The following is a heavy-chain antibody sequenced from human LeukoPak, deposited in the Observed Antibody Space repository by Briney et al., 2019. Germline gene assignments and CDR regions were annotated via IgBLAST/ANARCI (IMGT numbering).Heavy chain of an antibody. CDR1: GFTFSSYG. CDR2: ISYDGSNK. D-gene: IGHD2/OR15-2a*01. V-gene: IGHV3-30*18. Sequence: PGGSLRLSCAASGFTFSSYGMHWVRQAPGKGLEWVAVISYDGSNKYYADSVKGRFTISRDNSKNTLYLQMNSLRAEDTAVYYCAKDLSWAIDYWGQGTLSPSPQ. CDR3: AKDLSWAIDY. J-gene: IGHJ4*02.